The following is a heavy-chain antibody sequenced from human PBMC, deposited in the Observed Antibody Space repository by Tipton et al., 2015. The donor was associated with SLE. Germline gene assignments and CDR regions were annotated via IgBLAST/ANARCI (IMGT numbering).Heavy chain of an antibody. CDR3: ARGSPSTIFGGTFDI. D-gene: IGHD3-16*01. CDR2: IYHSGST. Sequence: GLVKPSETLSLTCGVSGYSISSGYYWGWIRQPPGKGLEWIANIYHSGSTNYNPSLKSRVTVSVDSSRRQFSLKLTSVTAADTAVYYCARGSPSTIFGGTFDIWGRGTVVTVYS. CDR1: GYSISSGYY. J-gene: IGHJ3*02. V-gene: IGHV4-38-2*01.